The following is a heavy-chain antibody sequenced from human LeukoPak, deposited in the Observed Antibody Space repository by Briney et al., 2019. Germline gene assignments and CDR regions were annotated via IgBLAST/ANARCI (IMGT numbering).Heavy chain of an antibody. J-gene: IGHJ4*02. D-gene: IGHD3-22*01. CDR1: GGSISSYH. CDR3: AREYYGSSGYYNDY. V-gene: IGHV4-59*01. Sequence: PSETLSLTCTVSGGSISSYHWSWIRQPPGKGLEWIGYISYSGGPNYNPSHKSRVTISVDTSKNQFSLKLTSVTAADTAVYYCAREYYGSSGYYNDYWGQGALVTVSS. CDR2: ISYSGGP.